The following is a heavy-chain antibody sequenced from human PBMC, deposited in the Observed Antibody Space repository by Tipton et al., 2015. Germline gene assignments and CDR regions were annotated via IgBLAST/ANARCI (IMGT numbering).Heavy chain of an antibody. J-gene: IGHJ4*02. Sequence: TLSLTCTVSGGPISGAYNYWSWIRQHPTKGLEWIGYIFYSGSAFYNPSLKSRVSISVDTSENQFSLKLSSVTAADSAVYYCASGGILGYFDYWGQGTLITVSS. D-gene: IGHD3-16*01. CDR2: IFYSGSA. V-gene: IGHV4-31*03. CDR1: GGPISGAYNY. CDR3: ASGGILGYFDY.